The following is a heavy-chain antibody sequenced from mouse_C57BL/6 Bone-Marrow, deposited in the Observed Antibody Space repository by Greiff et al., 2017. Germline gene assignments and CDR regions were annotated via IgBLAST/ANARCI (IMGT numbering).Heavy chain of an antibody. Sequence: EVKLQESVAELVRPGASVKLSCTASGFNIKNTYMHWVKQRPEQGLEWIGRIDPANGNTKYAPKFQGKATITADTSSNTAYLQLSSLTSEDTAIYYCAIYDYDGGDYAMDYWGQGTSVTVSS. CDR3: AIYDYDGGDYAMDY. CDR1: GFNIKNTY. V-gene: IGHV14-3*01. D-gene: IGHD2-4*01. J-gene: IGHJ4*01. CDR2: IDPANGNT.